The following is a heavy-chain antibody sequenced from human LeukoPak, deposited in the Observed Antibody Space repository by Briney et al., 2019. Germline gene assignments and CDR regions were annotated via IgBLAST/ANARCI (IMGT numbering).Heavy chain of an antibody. Sequence: ASVKVSCKTSGHTFTGYSLHWVRQAPGQGLEWMGWINPNTGVTMYAQDFQGRVTMTRDTSISTAYMELSRLRHDDTALYYCARDSGGTDAVFPRLDYYFDLWGRGTLVTVSS. D-gene: IGHD3/OR15-3a*01. CDR2: INPNTGVT. V-gene: IGHV1-2*02. J-gene: IGHJ2*01. CDR1: GHTFTGYS. CDR3: ARDSGGTDAVFPRLDYYFDL.